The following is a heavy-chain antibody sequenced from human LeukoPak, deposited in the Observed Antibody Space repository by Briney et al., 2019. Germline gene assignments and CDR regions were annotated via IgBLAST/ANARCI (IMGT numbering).Heavy chain of an antibody. V-gene: IGHV3-30-3*01. CDR3: ARLIVGATTGYFDH. D-gene: IGHD1-26*01. Sequence: GGSLRLSCAASGFTFSSYAMHWVRQAPGKGLEWVAVISYDGSNKYYADSVKGRFTISRDNSKNTLYLQMNSLRAEDTAVYYCARLIVGATTGYFDHWGQGTLVTVSS. J-gene: IGHJ4*02. CDR1: GFTFSSYA. CDR2: ISYDGSNK.